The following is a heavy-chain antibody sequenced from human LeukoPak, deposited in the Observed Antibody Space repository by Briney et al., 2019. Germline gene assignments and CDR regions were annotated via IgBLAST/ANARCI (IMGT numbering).Heavy chain of an antibody. Sequence: SETLSLTCAVSGGSISSGGYSWSWIRQPPGKGLEWIGYIYHSGSTYYNPSLESRVTISVDRSKNQFSLKLSSVTAADTAVYYCARGTYYYDSSGYYFDYWGQGTLVTVSS. CDR3: ARGTYYYDSSGYYFDY. V-gene: IGHV4-30-2*01. J-gene: IGHJ4*02. D-gene: IGHD3-22*01. CDR2: IYHSGST. CDR1: GGSISSGGYS.